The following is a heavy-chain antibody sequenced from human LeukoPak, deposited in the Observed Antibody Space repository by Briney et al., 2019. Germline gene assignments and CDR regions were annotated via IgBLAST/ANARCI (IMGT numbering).Heavy chain of an antibody. V-gene: IGHV3-74*01. Sequence: GGSLRLSCAASGFTFSNFWMHWVRQAPGKGPVWVSSMNSDGSTTTYADSVKGRFTISRDNAKNTLYLQMNSLRAENTGMYYCARGSKYTSSWYVDYWGQGTLVTVSS. CDR1: GFTFSNFW. CDR3: ARGSKYTSSWYVDY. J-gene: IGHJ4*02. D-gene: IGHD6-13*01. CDR2: MNSDGSTT.